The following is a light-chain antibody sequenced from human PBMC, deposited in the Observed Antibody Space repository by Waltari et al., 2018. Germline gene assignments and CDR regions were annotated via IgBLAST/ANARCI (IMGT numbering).Light chain of an antibody. J-gene: IGLJ3*02. V-gene: IGLV3-9*01. CDR1: DIGTKN. Sequence: SYELTQPLSASVALGQTASLTCGGSDIGTKNGHWYQQKPGQAPALVLYRDSSRPSGIPERFSGSNSGTTATLTISGAQAGDEADYYCQVWDTRKNWVFGGGTKLTVL. CDR3: QVWDTRKNWV. CDR2: RDS.